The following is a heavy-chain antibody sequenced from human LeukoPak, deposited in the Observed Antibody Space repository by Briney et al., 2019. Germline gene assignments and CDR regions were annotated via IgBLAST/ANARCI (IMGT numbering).Heavy chain of an antibody. CDR1: GFIFSDHY. Sequence: GGSLRLSCAASGFIFSDHYMDWVRQAPGRGLEWVARIRGKTKSYTTEYAASVEGRFSISRDDSQHSLYLQMDSLKTEDTAVYYCARGYCSGGSCYSGDYWGQGTLVTVSS. V-gene: IGHV3-72*01. J-gene: IGHJ4*02. CDR2: IRGKTKSYTT. D-gene: IGHD2-15*01. CDR3: ARGYCSGGSCYSGDY.